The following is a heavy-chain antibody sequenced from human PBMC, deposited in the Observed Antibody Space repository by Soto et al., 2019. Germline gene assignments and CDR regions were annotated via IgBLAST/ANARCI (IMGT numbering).Heavy chain of an antibody. V-gene: IGHV1-58*01. Sequence: SVKVSCKAPGFTFTSSAVQWVRQARGQRLEWIRWIVVGSGNTNYAQKFQERVTITRDMSTSTAYMELSSLRSEDTAVYYCAAVADYYGSGSYYNPPTDYWGQGTLVTVSS. CDR1: GFTFTSSA. CDR2: IVVGSGNT. J-gene: IGHJ4*02. CDR3: AAVADYYGSGSYYNPPTDY. D-gene: IGHD3-10*01.